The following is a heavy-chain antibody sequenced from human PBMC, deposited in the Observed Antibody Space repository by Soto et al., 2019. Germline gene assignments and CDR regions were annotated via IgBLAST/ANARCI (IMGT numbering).Heavy chain of an antibody. CDR2: IVVGTGDT. D-gene: IGHD3-10*01. J-gene: IGHJ5*02. V-gene: IGHV1-58*01. CDR1: GFTFTSSS. CDR3: AADRGYL. Sequence: QIQLVQSGPEVKKPGTSVKVSCKASGFTFTSSSVQWVRQARGQGLEWIGWIVVGTGDTKYAQKFQERVTFDRDISTTTAYMEVSSLTSDDTAVYYCAADRGYLWGQGTLVTVSS.